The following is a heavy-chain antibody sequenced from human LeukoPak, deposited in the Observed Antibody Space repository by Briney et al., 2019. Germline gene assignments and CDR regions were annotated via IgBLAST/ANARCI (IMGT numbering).Heavy chain of an antibody. CDR2: IYYSGST. J-gene: IGHJ5*02. CDR3: ARLIWFDP. Sequence: SETLSLTCTVSGGSISSSSYYWGWIRQPPGEGLEWIGSIYYSGSTYYNPSLKSRVTISVDTSKNQFSLKLSSVTAADTAVYYCARLIWFDPWGQGTLVTVSS. CDR1: GGSISSSSYY. V-gene: IGHV4-39*01.